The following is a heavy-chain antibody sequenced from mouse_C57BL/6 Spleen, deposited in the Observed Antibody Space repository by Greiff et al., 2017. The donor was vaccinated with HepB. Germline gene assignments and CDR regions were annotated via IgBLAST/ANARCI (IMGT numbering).Heavy chain of an antibody. CDR3: TIHLYYGTYAMDY. CDR2: IDPETGGT. Sequence: QVQLQQSGAELVRPGASVTLSCKASGYTFTDYEMHWVKQTPVHGLEWIGAIDPETGGTAYNQKFKGKAILTADKSSSTAYMELRSLTSEDSAVYYCTIHLYYGTYAMDYWGQGTSVTVSS. J-gene: IGHJ4*01. V-gene: IGHV1-15*01. CDR1: GYTFTDYE. D-gene: IGHD1-1*01.